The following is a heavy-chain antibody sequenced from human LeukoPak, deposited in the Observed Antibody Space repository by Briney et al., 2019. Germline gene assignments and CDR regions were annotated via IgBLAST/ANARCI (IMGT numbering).Heavy chain of an antibody. J-gene: IGHJ4*02. V-gene: IGHV4-59*08. Sequence: SQTLSLTCALSGDSMSSYYWSWIRQPPGKVLDRIGYIYYSGSTDYNPSLKSRVTISLDTSKNQFSLKLNSVTAADTAVYYCARHASWYSSFFDYWGQGALVTVSS. D-gene: IGHD6-19*01. CDR1: GDSMSSYY. CDR3: ARHASWYSSFFDY. CDR2: IYYSGST.